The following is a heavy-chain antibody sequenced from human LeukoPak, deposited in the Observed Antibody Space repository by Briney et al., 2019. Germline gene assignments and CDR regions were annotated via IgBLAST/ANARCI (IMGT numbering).Heavy chain of an antibody. CDR1: GFIFSNAW. Sequence: GGSLRLSCAASGFIFSNAWMSWVRQAPGKGLEWVANIKQDGSEKDYVDSVKGRFTISRDNAKNSLYLQMNSLRAEDTGVYYCARGDTQSKYRQFDSWGQGSLVIVSS. V-gene: IGHV3-7*04. J-gene: IGHJ4*02. CDR2: IKQDGSEK. D-gene: IGHD3-16*02. CDR3: ARGDTQSKYRQFDS.